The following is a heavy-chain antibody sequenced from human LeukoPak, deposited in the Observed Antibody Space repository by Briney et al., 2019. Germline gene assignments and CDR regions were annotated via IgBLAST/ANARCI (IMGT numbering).Heavy chain of an antibody. D-gene: IGHD2-21*02. CDR1: GFTFSDYY. CDR2: ISSSSSYI. Sequence: GGSLRLSCAASGFTFSDYYMSWIRQAPGKGLEWVSSISSSSSYIYYADSVKGRFTISRDNSKNTLYLQMNSLRAEDTAVYYCAKLLGHWFDPWGQGTLVTVSS. J-gene: IGHJ5*02. CDR3: AKLLGHWFDP. V-gene: IGHV3-11*06.